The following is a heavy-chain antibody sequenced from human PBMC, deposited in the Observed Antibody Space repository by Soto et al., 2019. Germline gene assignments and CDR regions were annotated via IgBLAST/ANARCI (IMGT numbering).Heavy chain of an antibody. V-gene: IGHV2-5*02. D-gene: IGHD4-17*01. CDR2: IYWDDDK. Sequence: QITLKESGPTLVNPTQTLTLTCTFSGFSLSTSGVGVGWIRQPPGKALEWLALIYWDDDKRYSPSLKSRLTITKDTSKNQVVLTMTNMDPVDTATYYCAHRRGTVTSIRAHDAFDIWGQGTMVTVSS. CDR1: GFSLSTSGVG. J-gene: IGHJ3*02. CDR3: AHRRGTVTSIRAHDAFDI.